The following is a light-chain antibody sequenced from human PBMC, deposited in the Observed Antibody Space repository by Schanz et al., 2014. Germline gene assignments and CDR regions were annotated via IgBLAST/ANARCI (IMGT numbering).Light chain of an antibody. CDR2: NTN. CDR3: LVSSGGAWV. J-gene: IGLJ3*02. Sequence: QAVVTQEPSLTVSPGGTVTLTCASSTGAVTSGYYPNWFQQKPGQVPRALIYNTNNKHSWTPARFSGSLLGDKAALTLSGVQPEDEADYYCLVSSGGAWVFGGGTQLTVL. CDR1: TGAVTSGYY. V-gene: IGLV7-43*01.